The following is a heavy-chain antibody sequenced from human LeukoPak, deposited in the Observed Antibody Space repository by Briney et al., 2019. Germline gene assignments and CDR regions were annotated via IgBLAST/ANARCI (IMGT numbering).Heavy chain of an antibody. Sequence: PGMSLRLSCAASGFTFSSCGMHWVRQAPGKGLEWVAVIWSDGSNNYYADSVKGRFTISRDNSRNTLQLQMNSLRAEGTAVYYCAKGYSNGYGAWGQGTLVTVSS. J-gene: IGHJ5*02. CDR3: AKGYSNGYGA. D-gene: IGHD6-19*01. CDR2: IWSDGSNN. V-gene: IGHV3-33*06. CDR1: GFTFSSCG.